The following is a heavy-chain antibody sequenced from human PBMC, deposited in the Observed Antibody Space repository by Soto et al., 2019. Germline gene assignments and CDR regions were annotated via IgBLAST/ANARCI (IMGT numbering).Heavy chain of an antibody. CDR2: IKTKADAETT. J-gene: IGHJ5*02. Sequence: EVQLVESGGGLVKPGESPRLSCAASGFTFSNAWMSWVRQAPGKGLEWVGRIKTKADAETTDYAAPVKGRFTISRDDSKNTLYLQMNSLKTEDTALYYCTTDGATILFDPWGQGALVTVSS. CDR1: GFTFSNAW. CDR3: TTDGATILFDP. D-gene: IGHD1-26*01. V-gene: IGHV3-15*01.